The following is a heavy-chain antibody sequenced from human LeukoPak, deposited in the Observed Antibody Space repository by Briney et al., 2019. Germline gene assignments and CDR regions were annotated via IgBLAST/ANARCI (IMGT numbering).Heavy chain of an antibody. CDR3: ARGDDSSGYYHFDY. Sequence: SVKVSCKASGGTFSSYTISWVRQAPGQGLEWMGRIIPILGIANYAQKFQGRVTITADKSTSTAYMELSSLRSEDTAVYDCARGDDSSGYYHFDYWGQGTLVTVSS. V-gene: IGHV1-69*02. CDR2: IIPILGIA. J-gene: IGHJ4*02. CDR1: GGTFSSYT. D-gene: IGHD3-22*01.